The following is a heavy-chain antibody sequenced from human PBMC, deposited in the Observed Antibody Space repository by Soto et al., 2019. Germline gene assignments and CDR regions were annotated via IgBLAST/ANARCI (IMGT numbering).Heavy chain of an antibody. Sequence: PSETLSLTCTVPGGSISIYYWSWIRHPAGKGLEWIGRIYTSGSTNYNPSLKSRVTMSVDTSKNQFSLKLSSVTAADTAVYYCARDSWTGWFGELGNWFDPWGQGTLVTVS. CDR1: GGSISIYY. CDR3: ARDSWTGWFGELGNWFDP. CDR2: IYTSGST. J-gene: IGHJ5*02. V-gene: IGHV4-4*07. D-gene: IGHD3-10*01.